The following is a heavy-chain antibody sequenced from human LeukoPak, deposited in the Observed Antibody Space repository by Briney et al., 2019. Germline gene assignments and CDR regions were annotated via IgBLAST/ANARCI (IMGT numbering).Heavy chain of an antibody. CDR1: GGSISSGDYY. Sequence: SQTLSLTCTVSGGSISSGDYYWSWIRQPPGKGLEWIGYIYYSGSTYYNPSLKSRVTITVDTSKNQFSLKLSSVTAADTAVYYCARLIVGATTADYWGQGTLVTVSS. V-gene: IGHV4-30-4*01. CDR2: IYYSGST. J-gene: IGHJ4*02. D-gene: IGHD1-26*01. CDR3: ARLIVGATTADY.